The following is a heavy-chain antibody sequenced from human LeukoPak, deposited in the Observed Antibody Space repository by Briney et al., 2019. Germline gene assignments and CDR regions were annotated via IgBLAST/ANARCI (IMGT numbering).Heavy chain of an antibody. Sequence: SVKVSCKASGGTFSSYAISWVRQAPGQGLEWMGGIIPIFGTANYAQKFQGRVTITTDESTSTAYMELSSLRSEDTAVYYCAISDGYYYYMDVWGKGTTVTVSS. J-gene: IGHJ6*03. CDR2: IIPIFGTA. V-gene: IGHV1-69*05. CDR1: GGTFSSYA. D-gene: IGHD2-15*01. CDR3: AISDGYYYYMDV.